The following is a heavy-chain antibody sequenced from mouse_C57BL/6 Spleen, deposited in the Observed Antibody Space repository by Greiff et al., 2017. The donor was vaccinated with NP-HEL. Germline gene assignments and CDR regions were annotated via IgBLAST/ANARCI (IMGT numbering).Heavy chain of an antibody. D-gene: IGHD1-1*01. CDR3: ARDYCDSSFHFFDD. Sequence: VQRVESGAELAKPGASVKLSCKASGYTFTSYWMHWVKQRPGQGLEWIGYINPSSGYTKYNQKFKDKATLTVDKSSSTAYMQLSSLTYEDSAVYYCARDYCDSSFHFFDDWGQGTTLTVSS. J-gene: IGHJ2*01. CDR1: GYTFTSYW. CDR2: INPSSGYT. V-gene: IGHV1-7*01.